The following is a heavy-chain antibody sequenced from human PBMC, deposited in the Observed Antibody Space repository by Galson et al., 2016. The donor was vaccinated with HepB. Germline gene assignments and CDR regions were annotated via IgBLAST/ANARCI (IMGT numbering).Heavy chain of an antibody. J-gene: IGHJ6*02. Sequence: SETLSLTCGIYGESLSGYYWSWIRQPPGKGLEWIGEVSHDGSTNYNPSHKSRVTISADKSKNQFSLKLRSATAADAGLYFCARLLCSKRGRGLFSCNCYGLDVGGQGTTVTVSS. D-gene: IGHD3-10*02. V-gene: IGHV4-34*01. CDR2: VSHDGST. CDR3: ARLLCSKRGRGLFSCNCYGLDV. CDR1: GESLSGYY.